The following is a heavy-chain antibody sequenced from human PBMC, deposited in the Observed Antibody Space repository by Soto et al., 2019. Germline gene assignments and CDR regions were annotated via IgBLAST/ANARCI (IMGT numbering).Heavy chain of an antibody. Sequence: SETLSLTCTVSGGSISSSSYYWGWIRQPPGKGLEWIGSIYYSGSTYYNTSIKSRVTISVDNSKNQLSLKLSSVTASDTAVYYCARDYCSGGSCYTMYYYGMDVWGQGTTVT. V-gene: IGHV4-39*02. CDR1: GGSISSSSYY. D-gene: IGHD2-15*01. CDR2: IYYSGST. CDR3: ARDYCSGGSCYTMYYYGMDV. J-gene: IGHJ6*02.